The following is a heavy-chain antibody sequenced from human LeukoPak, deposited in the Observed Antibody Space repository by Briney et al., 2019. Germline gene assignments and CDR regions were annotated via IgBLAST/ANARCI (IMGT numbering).Heavy chain of an antibody. CDR2: IRYDGSHK. CDR1: GFTFSDYG. J-gene: IGHJ3*02. D-gene: IGHD3-3*01. V-gene: IGHV3-30*02. Sequence: PGGSLRLSCAASGFTFSDYGMHWVRQAPGKGLEWVAFIRYDGSHKYYADSVKGRFIISRDNSKNTLYLQMNSLRAEDTAVYYCARDTHDFWSGRLAFDIWGQGTMVTVSS. CDR3: ARDTHDFWSGRLAFDI.